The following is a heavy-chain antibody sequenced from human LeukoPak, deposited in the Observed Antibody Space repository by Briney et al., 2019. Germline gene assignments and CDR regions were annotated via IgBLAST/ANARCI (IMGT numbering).Heavy chain of an antibody. J-gene: IGHJ4*02. CDR3: ARELSRFLELDY. V-gene: IGHV1-18*04. D-gene: IGHD3-3*01. CDR2: ISAYNGNT. Sequence: ASVKVSCKASGYTFTSYGMSWVRQAPGQGLEWMGWISAYNGNTNYAQKLQGRVTMTTDTSTSTAYMELRSLRSDDTAVYYCARELSRFLELDYWGQGTLVTVSS. CDR1: GYTFTSYG.